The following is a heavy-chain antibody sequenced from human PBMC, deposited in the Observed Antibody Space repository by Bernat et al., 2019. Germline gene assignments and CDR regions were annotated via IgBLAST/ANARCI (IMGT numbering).Heavy chain of an antibody. J-gene: IGHJ4*02. V-gene: IGHV3-21*01. CDR3: EGYCGSTSCPMGGDY. Sequence: EVQLVESGGGLVKPGGSLRLSCAASGFTFSSYSMNWVRQAPGKGLEWVSSISSSSSYIYYADSVKGRFTISRDNAKNSLYLQMNSLRAEDMAVYYCEGYCGSTSCPMGGDYWGQGTLVTVSS. D-gene: IGHD2-2*01. CDR2: ISSSSSYI. CDR1: GFTFSSYS.